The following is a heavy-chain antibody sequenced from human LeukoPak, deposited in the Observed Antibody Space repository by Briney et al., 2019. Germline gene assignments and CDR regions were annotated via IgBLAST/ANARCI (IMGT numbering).Heavy chain of an antibody. Sequence: GGSLRLSCAASGFTFSSYSMNWVRQAPGKGLEWVSSISSSSSYIYYADSVKGRFTISRDNAKNSLYLQMNSLRAKDTAVCYCAMTYSSDAFDIWGQGTMVTVSS. CDR2: ISSSSSYI. J-gene: IGHJ3*02. D-gene: IGHD3-22*01. V-gene: IGHV3-21*01. CDR1: GFTFSSYS. CDR3: AMTYSSDAFDI.